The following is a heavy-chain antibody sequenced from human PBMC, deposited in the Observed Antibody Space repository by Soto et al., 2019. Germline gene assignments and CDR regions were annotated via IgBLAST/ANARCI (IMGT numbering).Heavy chain of an antibody. V-gene: IGHV4-31*03. CDR1: CGSISSGGYY. D-gene: IGHD6-6*01. CDR3: ARSILP. J-gene: IGHJ5*02. CDR2: IYYIGST. Sequence: QVQLQESGPGLVKPSQTLSLTCTVSCGSISSGGYYWNWFRQHLGQGLEWIGDIYYIGSTYYNPSLQRRVTISVDTSKHQFSLKLSSVTAADTAVYYCARSILPRGQGTLVTVSS.